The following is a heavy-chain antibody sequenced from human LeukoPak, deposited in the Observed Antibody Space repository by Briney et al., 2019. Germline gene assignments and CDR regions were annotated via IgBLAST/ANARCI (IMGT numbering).Heavy chain of an antibody. D-gene: IGHD1-26*01. CDR3: ARVGSATQVDY. V-gene: IGHV4-59*01. CDR1: GGSISSYY. J-gene: IGHJ4*02. Sequence: PSETLSLTCTVSGGSISSYYWSWIRQPPGEGLEWIGYIYYSGSTNYNPSLKSRVTISVDTSKNQFSLKLSSVTAADTAVYYCARVGSATQVDYWGQGTLVTVSS. CDR2: IYYSGST.